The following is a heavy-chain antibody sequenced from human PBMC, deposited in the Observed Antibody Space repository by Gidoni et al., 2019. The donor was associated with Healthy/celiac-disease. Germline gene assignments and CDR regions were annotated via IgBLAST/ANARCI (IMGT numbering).Heavy chain of an antibody. CDR1: GGSFSGYH. V-gene: IGHV4-34*01. CDR3: ARGVSSGYLDY. J-gene: IGHJ4*02. D-gene: IGHD3-22*01. CDR2: INHSGST. Sequence: QVPLQQWGAGLLKPSETLSLISAVYGGSFSGYHWTWIRHPPGKGPEWIGEINHSGSTNYNPSLKSRVTISVDTSKNQFSLKLRSVTAADTAVYYCARGVSSGYLDYWGQGTLVTVSS.